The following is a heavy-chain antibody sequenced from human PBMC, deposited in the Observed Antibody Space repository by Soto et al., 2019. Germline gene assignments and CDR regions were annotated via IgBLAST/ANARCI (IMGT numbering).Heavy chain of an antibody. CDR3: ARERSDYGDYDAFDI. D-gene: IGHD4-17*01. J-gene: IGHJ3*02. CDR2: ISSSSSYI. V-gene: IGHV3-21*01. CDR1: GFTFSSYS. Sequence: GGSLRLSCAASGFTFSSYSMNWVRQAPGKGLEWVSSISSSSSYIYYADSVKGRFTISRDNAKNSLYLQMNSLRAEDTAVYYCARERSDYGDYDAFDIWGQGTMVTVSS.